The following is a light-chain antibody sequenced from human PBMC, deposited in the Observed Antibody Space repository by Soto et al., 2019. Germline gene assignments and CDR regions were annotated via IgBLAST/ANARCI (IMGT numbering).Light chain of an antibody. J-gene: IGKJ1*01. V-gene: IGKV3-20*01. CDR2: GAS. CDR1: QSGSSSY. Sequence: DIVLTQSPGTLSLSPGERATLSCRASQSGSSSYLAWYQQKPGQAPRLLIYGASRRAAGIPDRFSGSGSGTDFTLTISRLEPEDFAVYYCQQYGSSPRTFGRGTKVDIK. CDR3: QQYGSSPRT.